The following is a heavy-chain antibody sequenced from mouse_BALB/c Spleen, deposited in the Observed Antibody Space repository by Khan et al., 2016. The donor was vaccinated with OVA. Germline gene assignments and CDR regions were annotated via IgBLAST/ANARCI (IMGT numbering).Heavy chain of an antibody. CDR1: GFAFSSYS. Sequence: EVELVESGGGLVKPGGSLKLSCAASGFAFSSYSMSWVRQTPEKRLEWVATITSGGSYTYYPDSVKVRFTISRDNAKNTLYLQMSSLKSEDTAMYYCTRDRNYYGSSFYFDYWGQGTTLTVSS. V-gene: IGHV5-6-4*01. D-gene: IGHD1-1*01. J-gene: IGHJ2*01. CDR2: ITSGGSYT. CDR3: TRDRNYYGSSFYFDY.